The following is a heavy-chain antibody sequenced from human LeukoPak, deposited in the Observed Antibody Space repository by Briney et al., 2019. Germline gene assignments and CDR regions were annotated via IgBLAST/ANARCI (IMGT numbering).Heavy chain of an antibody. J-gene: IGHJ4*02. CDR2: IYYSGST. V-gene: IGHV4-59*01. CDR1: GGSISSYY. Sequence: SETLSLTCTVSGGSISSYYWRWIRQPPGKGLEWIGYIYYSGSTNYNPSLKSRATISVDTSKNQFSLKLSSVTAADTAVYYCARVAGIVGATNFDYWGQGTLVTVSS. D-gene: IGHD1-26*01. CDR3: ARVAGIVGATNFDY.